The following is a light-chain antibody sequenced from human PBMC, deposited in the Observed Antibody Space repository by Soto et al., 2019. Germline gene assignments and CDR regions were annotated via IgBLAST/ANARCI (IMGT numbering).Light chain of an antibody. V-gene: IGKV3-20*01. Sequence: ELVMTHSQATLSLSPGERASLSCRASQSLSNKLAWYQQKPGQAPRLLIYGASNRATGIPDRFSGSGSGTDFTLTISRLEPEDFAVYYCQQYGSSGTFGQGTKVDIK. CDR2: GAS. CDR3: QQYGSSGT. J-gene: IGKJ1*01. CDR1: QSLSNK.